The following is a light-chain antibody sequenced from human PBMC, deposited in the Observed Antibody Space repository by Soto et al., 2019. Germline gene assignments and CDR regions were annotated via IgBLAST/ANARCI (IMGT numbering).Light chain of an antibody. CDR1: QGFSTW. CDR3: QQANSFPRT. J-gene: IGKJ4*01. Sequence: DLQMTQSPSSVSASVGDRVTITCRASQGFSTWLAWYRRKPGRAHELLIYSASSLHSGVPSRFSGSGSGTDFTLTISSLQPEDFATYYCQQANSFPRTFGGGTEVEIK. V-gene: IGKV1-12*01. CDR2: SAS.